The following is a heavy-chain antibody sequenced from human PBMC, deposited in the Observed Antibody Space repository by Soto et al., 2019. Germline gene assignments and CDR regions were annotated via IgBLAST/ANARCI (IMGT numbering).Heavy chain of an antibody. CDR1: GFIFSSYG. J-gene: IGHJ5*02. Sequence: QVQLVESGGGVVQPGRSLRLSCAASGFIFSSYGMHWVRQAPGKGLEWVAVIWYDGSNKYYEDSVKGRFTISRDNYKNTLYLQMNSLRAEDTAVYYCAREYCSSSSCYFWFDPWGQGTLVTVSS. D-gene: IGHD2-2*01. V-gene: IGHV3-33*01. CDR2: IWYDGSNK. CDR3: AREYCSSSSCYFWFDP.